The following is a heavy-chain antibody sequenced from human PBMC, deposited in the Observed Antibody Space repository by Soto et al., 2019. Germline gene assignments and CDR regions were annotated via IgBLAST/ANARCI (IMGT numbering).Heavy chain of an antibody. V-gene: IGHV3-7*05. J-gene: IGHJ5*02. D-gene: IGHD3-22*01. CDR1: GFTFSSYW. CDR2: IKQDGSEK. CDR3: ARTAPYYYDSSGVPLGDPQYNWFDP. Sequence: PGGSLRLSCAASGFTFSSYWMSWVRQAPGKGLEWVANIKQDGSEKYYVDSVKGRFTISRDNAKNSLYLQMNSLRAEDTAVYYCARTAPYYYDSSGVPLGDPQYNWFDPWGQGTLVTVSS.